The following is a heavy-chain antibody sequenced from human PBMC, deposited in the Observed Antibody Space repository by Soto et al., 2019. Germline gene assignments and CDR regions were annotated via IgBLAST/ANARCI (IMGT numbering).Heavy chain of an antibody. D-gene: IGHD4-17*01. CDR1: GGSISSSSYY. J-gene: IGHJ6*03. CDR3: ARNDGEYYYYMDV. CDR2: IYYSGST. Sequence: SETLSLTCTVSGGSISSSSYYWGWIRQPPGKGLEWIGSIYYSGSTYYNPSLKSRVTISVDTSKNQFSLKLSSVTAADTAVYYCARNDGEYYYYMDVWGKGTTVTVSS. V-gene: IGHV4-39*01.